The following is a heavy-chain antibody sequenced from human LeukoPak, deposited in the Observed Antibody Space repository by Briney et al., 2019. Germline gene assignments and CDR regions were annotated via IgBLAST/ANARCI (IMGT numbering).Heavy chain of an antibody. CDR3: AKDYYDSSEGWFDP. V-gene: IGHV4-4*07. D-gene: IGHD3-22*01. Sequence: SGTLSLTCSXSGGAIIPFYWNWIRQPAGKGLEWIGRIYSSGSTKYNPSLKSRVTMSVDTSKNQFSLKLSSVTAADTAVYYCAKDYYDSSEGWFDPWGQGTLVTVSS. J-gene: IGHJ5*02. CDR2: IYSSGST. CDR1: GGAIIPFY.